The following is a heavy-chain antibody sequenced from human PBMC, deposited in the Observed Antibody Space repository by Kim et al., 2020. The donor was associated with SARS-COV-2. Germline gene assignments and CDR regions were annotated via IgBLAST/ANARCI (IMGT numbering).Heavy chain of an antibody. J-gene: IGHJ5*02. CDR2: ISGSGGST. Sequence: GGSLRLSCAASGFTFRSYDMNWVRQAPGKGLEWVSGISGSGGSTFYADSVRGRLTISRDNSKNTLYLQMNSLRADDTAVYYCAKLNYYSSGGGPWGQGTLVTVSS. CDR3: AKLNYYSSGGGP. CDR1: GFTFRSYD. D-gene: IGHD3-10*01. V-gene: IGHV3-23*01.